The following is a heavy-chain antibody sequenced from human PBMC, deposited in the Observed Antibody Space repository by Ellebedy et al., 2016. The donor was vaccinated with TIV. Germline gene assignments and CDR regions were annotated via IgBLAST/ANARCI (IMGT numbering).Heavy chain of an antibody. J-gene: IGHJ4*02. CDR3: ARDQAEGRSSDY. D-gene: IGHD6-13*01. CDR2: SNPSGGST. CDR1: GYTFTSYH. V-gene: IGHV1-46*01. Sequence: AASVKVSCKASGYTFTSYHMQWVRQAPGQGLEWMGISNPSGGSTDYAQKFQGRVTMTRDTSTSTVYMELSSLRSEDTAVYYCARDQAEGRSSDYWGQGTLVTVSS.